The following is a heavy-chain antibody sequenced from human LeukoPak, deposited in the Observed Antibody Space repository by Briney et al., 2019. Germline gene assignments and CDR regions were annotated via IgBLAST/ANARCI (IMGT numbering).Heavy chain of an antibody. D-gene: IGHD3-10*01. J-gene: IGHJ3*02. CDR1: GFTFSSYG. CDR2: ISNDGSHT. Sequence: PGRSLRLSCAASGFTFSSYGMHWVRQAPGKGLEWVADISNDGSHTFYVESVKGRFTISRDNSKNTLYLQMNSLRVEDTAVYFCARERQDTIIHSGAFDIWGQGTMVTVSS. CDR3: ARERQDTIIHSGAFDI. V-gene: IGHV3-30*19.